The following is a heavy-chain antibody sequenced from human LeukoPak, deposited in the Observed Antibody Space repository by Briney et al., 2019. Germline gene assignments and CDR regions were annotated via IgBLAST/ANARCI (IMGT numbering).Heavy chain of an antibody. CDR2: ISGSGAST. V-gene: IGHV3-23*01. CDR1: GFTLSTNP. CDR3: AKDVGKWESLHFFDY. D-gene: IGHD1-26*01. Sequence: GGSLRLSCLTSGFTLSTNPMSWVRQAPGEGLEWISGISGSGASTYYAGSVKGRFTISRDDSRNTLYLQMNSLRGDDTAVYYCAKDVGKWESLHFFDYWGQGTLVTVSS. J-gene: IGHJ4*02.